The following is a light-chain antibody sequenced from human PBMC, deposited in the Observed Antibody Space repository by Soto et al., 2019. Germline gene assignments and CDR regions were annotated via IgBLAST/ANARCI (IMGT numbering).Light chain of an antibody. CDR3: QQYANSPLT. CDR1: QSVPKNY. J-gene: IGKJ5*01. V-gene: IGKV3-20*01. Sequence: EIVLTQSPGTLSLSPGEGATLSCRAGQSVPKNYLAWYQQRPGQAPRLLIYGASSRATGIPDRFSGSGSGTDFPLTISRLEPEDFAEYYCQQYANSPLTFGQGTRLEIK. CDR2: GAS.